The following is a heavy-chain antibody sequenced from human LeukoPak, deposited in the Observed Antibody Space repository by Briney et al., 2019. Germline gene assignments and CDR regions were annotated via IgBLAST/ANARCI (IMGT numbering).Heavy chain of an antibody. Sequence: TSETLSLTCTVSGGSISSYYWSWIRQPPGKGLEWIGYIYYSGSTYYNPSLKSRVTISVDTSKNQFSLKLSSVTAADTAVYYCARNSNSIVWWLFDPWGQGTLVTVSS. J-gene: IGHJ5*02. D-gene: IGHD2-21*01. CDR2: IYYSGST. CDR3: ARNSNSIVWWLFDP. V-gene: IGHV4-59*08. CDR1: GGSISSYY.